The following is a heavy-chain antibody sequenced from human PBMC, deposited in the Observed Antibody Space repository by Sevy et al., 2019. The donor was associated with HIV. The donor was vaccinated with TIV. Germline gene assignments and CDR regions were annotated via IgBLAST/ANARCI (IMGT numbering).Heavy chain of an antibody. CDR1: GFTFSNYA. V-gene: IGHV3-23*01. D-gene: IGHD2-2*01. CDR2: ITGGGGSA. CDR3: AKVGNIVVIPAAIYYYYALDV. J-gene: IGHJ6*02. Sequence: GGSLRLSCETSGFTFSNYAMSWVRHAPGKGLEWVSAITGGGGSAYYADSVKGRFTISSDNSKNTLYLQMNSLRVEDTAIDYCAKVGNIVVIPAAIYYYYALDVWGQGTPVTVSS.